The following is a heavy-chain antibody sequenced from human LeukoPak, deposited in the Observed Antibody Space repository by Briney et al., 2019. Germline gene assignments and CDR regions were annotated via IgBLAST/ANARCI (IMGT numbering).Heavy chain of an antibody. Sequence: TGGSLRLSCAASGFTVSSNYMSWVRQAPGKGLEWVSGISWNSGSIGYADSVKGRFTISRDNAKNSLYLQMNSLRAEDTALYYCAKDLVTYYYDSSGYQRAAFDIWGQGTMVTVSS. CDR3: AKDLVTYYYDSSGYQRAAFDI. V-gene: IGHV3-9*01. CDR1: GFTVSSNY. J-gene: IGHJ3*02. D-gene: IGHD3-22*01. CDR2: ISWNSGSI.